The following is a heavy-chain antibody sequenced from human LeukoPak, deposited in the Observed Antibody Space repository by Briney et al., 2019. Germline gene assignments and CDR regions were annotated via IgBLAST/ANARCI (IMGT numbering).Heavy chain of an antibody. Sequence: PGGSLRLSCAASGFTISSNFLSWVRQAPGPGLELVSVIYSGGSTYYADSVKGRFTISRDNSKNTLYLQMNSLRAEDTAVYYCARVGGSSWYDYYYYGMDVWGKGTTVTVSS. CDR3: ARVGGSSWYDYYYYGMDV. V-gene: IGHV3-53*01. CDR2: IYSGGST. CDR1: GFTISSNF. D-gene: IGHD6-13*01. J-gene: IGHJ6*04.